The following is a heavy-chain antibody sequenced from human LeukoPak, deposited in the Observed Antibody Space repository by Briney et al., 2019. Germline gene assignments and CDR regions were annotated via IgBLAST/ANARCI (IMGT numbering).Heavy chain of an antibody. J-gene: IGHJ5*02. CDR2: IKSNSGGT. Sequence: GASVNLLCKASGYTFTGYYMHWVRQASGQGLEWMGWIKSNSGGTNYAQKSQDNVTQTRNTSIHTAYKDQSRLRSDDTALYYCARDIVMVTYWFDPGGQGTLVSVSS. D-gene: IGHD5-18*01. V-gene: IGHV1-2*02. CDR3: ARDIVMVTYWFDP. CDR1: GYTFTGYY.